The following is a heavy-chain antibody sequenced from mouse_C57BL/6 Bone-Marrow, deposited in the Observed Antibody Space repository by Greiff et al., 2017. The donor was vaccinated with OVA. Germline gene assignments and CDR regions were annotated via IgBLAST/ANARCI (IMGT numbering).Heavy chain of an antibody. V-gene: IGHV5-17*01. CDR2: ISSGSSTI. D-gene: IGHD2-3*01. CDR1: GFTFSDYG. J-gene: IGHJ1*03. Sequence: VQLKESGGGLVKPGGSLKLSCAASGFTFSDYGMHWVRQAPEKGLEWVAYISSGSSTIYYADTVKGRFTISRDNAKNTLFLQMTSLRSEDTAMYYCARFDGYYPYWYFDVWGTGTTVTVSS. CDR3: ARFDGYYPYWYFDV.